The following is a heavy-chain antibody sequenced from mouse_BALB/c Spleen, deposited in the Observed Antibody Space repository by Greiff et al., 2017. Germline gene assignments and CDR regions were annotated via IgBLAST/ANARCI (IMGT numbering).Heavy chain of an antibody. D-gene: IGHD1-1*01. V-gene: IGHV5-6-5*01. CDR3: ARQNYGSSYYAMDD. Sequence: EVKLQESGGGLVKPGGSLKLSCAASGFTFSSYAMSWVRQTPEKRLEWVASISSGGSTYYPDSVKGRFTISRDNARNILYLQMSSLRSEDTAMYYCARQNYGSSYYAMDDWGQGTSVTVSS. J-gene: IGHJ4*01. CDR1: GFTFSSYA. CDR2: ISSGGST.